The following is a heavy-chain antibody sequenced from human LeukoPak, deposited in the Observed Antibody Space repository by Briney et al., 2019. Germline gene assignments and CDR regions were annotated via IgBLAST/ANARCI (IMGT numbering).Heavy chain of an antibody. Sequence: PGGSLRLSCAASGFTFSSYWMSWVRQAPGKGLEWVANIHQGGSEKYYADSVRGRFTISRDNAKNSVFLQMNSLRAEDTAVYYCARIRGAFDVWGQGTRVTVSS. CDR3: ARIRGAFDV. D-gene: IGHD3-10*01. J-gene: IGHJ3*01. V-gene: IGHV3-7*05. CDR1: GFTFSSYW. CDR2: IHQGGSEK.